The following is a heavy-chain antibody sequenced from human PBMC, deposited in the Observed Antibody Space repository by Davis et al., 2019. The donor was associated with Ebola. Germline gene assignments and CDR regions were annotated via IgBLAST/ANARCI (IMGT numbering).Heavy chain of an antibody. CDR2: INHSGST. CDR3: AREGSDSSSYGRGGPNWFDP. V-gene: IGHV4-34*01. J-gene: IGHJ5*02. CDR1: GGSFSGYY. Sequence: MPSETLSLTCAVYGGSFSGYYWSWIRQPPGKGLEWIGEINHSGSTHYNLSLKSRVTISVDTSKNQFSLKLSSVTAADTAVYYCAREGSDSSSYGRGGPNWFDPWGQGTLVTVSS. D-gene: IGHD6-13*01.